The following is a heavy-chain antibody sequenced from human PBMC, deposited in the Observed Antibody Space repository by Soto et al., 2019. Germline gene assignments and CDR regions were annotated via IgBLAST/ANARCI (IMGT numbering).Heavy chain of an antibody. CDR3: ARDSSSSGGVDY. CDR2: INHSGST. V-gene: IGHV4-34*01. J-gene: IGHJ4*02. Sequence: PSETLSLTCAVYGGSFSGYYWSWIRQPPGKGLEWIGEINHSGSTNYNPSLKSRVTISADTSKNQFSLKLSSVTAADTAVYYCARDSSSSGGVDYWGQGTLVTVSS. D-gene: IGHD6-6*01. CDR1: GGSFSGYY.